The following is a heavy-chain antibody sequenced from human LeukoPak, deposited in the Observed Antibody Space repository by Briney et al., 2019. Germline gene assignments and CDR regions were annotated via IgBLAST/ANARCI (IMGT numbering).Heavy chain of an antibody. CDR3: AKDIGYDSSGYYSN. CDR2: ISWNSGSI. V-gene: IGHV3-9*01. D-gene: IGHD3-22*01. Sequence: GRSLRLSCAASGFTFDDYAMHWVRQAPGKGLEWVSGISWNSGSIGYADSVKGRFTISRDNAKNFLYLQMNSLRAEDTALYYCAKDIGYDSSGYYSNWGQGTLVTVSS. CDR1: GFTFDDYA. J-gene: IGHJ4*02.